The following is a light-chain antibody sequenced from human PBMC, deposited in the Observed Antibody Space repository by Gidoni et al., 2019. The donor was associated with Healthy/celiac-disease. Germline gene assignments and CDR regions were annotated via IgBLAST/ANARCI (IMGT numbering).Light chain of an antibody. CDR2: GAS. J-gene: IGKJ1*01. CDR1: HSVSSN. CDR3: QQNNNWWT. V-gene: IGKV3-15*01. Sequence: EIVLTQSPATLSVSPGERATLSCRASHSVSSNLAWYQQKPGQAPRLLIYGASTRATGIPARFSGSGSGTEFTLTISSLQSEDFAVYDCQQNNNWWTFGQGTKVEIK.